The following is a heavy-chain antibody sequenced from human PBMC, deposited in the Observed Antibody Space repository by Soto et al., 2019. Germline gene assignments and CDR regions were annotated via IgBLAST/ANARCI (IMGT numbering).Heavy chain of an antibody. V-gene: IGHV3-48*04. CDR2: ISYTTSRK. Sequence: PGGPLRLSCTASGFSFSSSSMNWLRQAPGKGLEWISYISYTTSRKYYADSVKGRFTISRDNAKNSLYLQMNSLTVEDTAIYYCARDLGNYDSSGYSDYWGLGTQVTVSS. J-gene: IGHJ4*02. CDR1: GFSFSSSS. CDR3: ARDLGNYDSSGYSDY. D-gene: IGHD3-22*01.